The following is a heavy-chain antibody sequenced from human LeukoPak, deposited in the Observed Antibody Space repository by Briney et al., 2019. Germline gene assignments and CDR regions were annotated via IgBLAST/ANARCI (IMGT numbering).Heavy chain of an antibody. CDR1: GFTFGDYA. CDR3: TREFPSRCGGDCYSDY. Sequence: GGSLRLSCTASGFTFGDYAMSWVRQAPGKGLEWVGFIRSKAYGGTTEYAASVKGRFTISRDDSKSIAYLLMNSLKIEDTAVYYCTREFPSRCGGDCYSDYWGQGTLVTVSS. J-gene: IGHJ4*02. D-gene: IGHD2-21*02. V-gene: IGHV3-49*04. CDR2: IRSKAYGGTT.